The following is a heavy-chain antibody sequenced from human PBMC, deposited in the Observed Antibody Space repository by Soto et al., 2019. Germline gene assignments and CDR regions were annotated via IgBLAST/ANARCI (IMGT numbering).Heavy chain of an antibody. J-gene: IGHJ2*01. CDR2: IYYSGST. CDR3: ARTYYYDSRLYWYFDL. Sequence: SVTLSLTCTVSGGSISSGGYYWSWIRQHPGKSLEWIGYIYYSGSTYYNPSLKSRVTISVDTSKNQFSLKLSSVTAADTAVYYCARTYYYDSRLYWYFDLWGRGTLVTVSS. V-gene: IGHV4-31*03. D-gene: IGHD3-22*01. CDR1: GGSISSGGYY.